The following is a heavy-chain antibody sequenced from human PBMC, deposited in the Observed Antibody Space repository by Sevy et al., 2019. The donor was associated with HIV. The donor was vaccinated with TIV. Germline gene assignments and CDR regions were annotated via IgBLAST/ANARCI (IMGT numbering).Heavy chain of an antibody. D-gene: IGHD6-19*01. CDR2: IYYSGRT. J-gene: IGHJ3*02. CDR3: ARGAVAGPSGGAFDI. Sequence: SETLSLTCTVSGGSISSSSYYWGWIRQPPGKGLEWIGSIYYSGRTYYNPSLKSRVTISVDTSKNQFSLKLSSVTAADTAVYYCARGAVAGPSGGAFDIWGQGTMVTVSS. V-gene: IGHV4-39*01. CDR1: GGSISSSSYY.